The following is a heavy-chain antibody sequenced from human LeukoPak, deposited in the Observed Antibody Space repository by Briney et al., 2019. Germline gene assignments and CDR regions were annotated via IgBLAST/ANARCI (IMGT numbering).Heavy chain of an antibody. CDR2: ISWNSGSI. Sequence: GGSLRLSCAASGFTFDDYAMHWVRQAPGKGLEWVSGISWNSGSIGYADSVKGRFTISRDNAKNSLYLQMNSLRAEDTALYYCAKDIVVVPAAISYFDYWGQGTLVTVSS. V-gene: IGHV3-9*01. CDR3: AKDIVVVPAAISYFDY. D-gene: IGHD2-2*01. CDR1: GFTFDDYA. J-gene: IGHJ4*02.